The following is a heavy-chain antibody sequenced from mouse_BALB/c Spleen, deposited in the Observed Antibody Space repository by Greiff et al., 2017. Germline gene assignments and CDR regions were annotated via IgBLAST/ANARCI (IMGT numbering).Heavy chain of an antibody. D-gene: IGHD1-1*01. CDR3: ARLEDYYGSSYWFAY. CDR2: INPSTGYT. V-gene: IGHV1-7*01. Sequence: QVQLRQSGAELAKPGASVKMSCKASGYTFTSYWMHWVKQRPGQGLEWIGYINPSTGYTEYNQKFKDKATLTADKSSSTAYMQLSSLTSEDSAVYYCARLEDYYGSSYWFAYWGQGTLVTVSA. J-gene: IGHJ3*01. CDR1: GYTFTSYW.